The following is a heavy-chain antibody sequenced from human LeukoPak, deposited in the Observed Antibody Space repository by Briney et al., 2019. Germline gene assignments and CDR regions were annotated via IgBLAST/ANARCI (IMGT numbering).Heavy chain of an antibody. CDR2: ISGSGSTI. D-gene: IGHD3-22*01. CDR1: GFTFSYYY. J-gene: IGHJ1*01. V-gene: IGHV3-11*04. CDR3: ARDPSYYDSSGYQRSAEYFQH. Sequence: GGSLRLSCAASGFTFSYYYMSWIRQAPGKGLEWVSYISGSGSTIYYSDSVKGRFTISRDNAKNSLYLQMNSLRAEDTAVYYCARDPSYYDSSGYQRSAEYFQHWGQGTLVTVSS.